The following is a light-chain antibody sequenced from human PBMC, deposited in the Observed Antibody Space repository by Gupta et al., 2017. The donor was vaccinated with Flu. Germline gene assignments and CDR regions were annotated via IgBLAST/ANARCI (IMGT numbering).Light chain of an antibody. J-gene: IGKJ2*01. CDR3: QHSYRIPLT. CDR1: QSISNY. CDR2: DAS. V-gene: IGKV1-39*01. Sequence: DIQMTQSPSSLSASVGDRVTIACRASQSISNYLHWYQQKPGKAPQLLIYDASRVQSGVPSRFSGSGPGTEFILTIKRLQNEDSATYFCQHSYRIPLTFGQGTNVEIK.